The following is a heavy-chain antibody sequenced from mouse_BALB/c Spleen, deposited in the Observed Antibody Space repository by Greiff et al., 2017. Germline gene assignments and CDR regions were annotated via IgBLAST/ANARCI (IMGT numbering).Heavy chain of an antibody. Sequence: VQLKQSGPELVKPGASVKISCKASGYTFTDYNMHWVKQSHGKSLEWIGYIYPYNGGTGYNQKFKSKATLTVDNSSSTAYMELRSLTSEDSAVYYCASPAWFAYWGQGTLVTVSA. CDR1: GYTFTDYN. J-gene: IGHJ3*01. CDR2: IYPYNGGT. CDR3: ASPAWFAY. V-gene: IGHV1S29*02.